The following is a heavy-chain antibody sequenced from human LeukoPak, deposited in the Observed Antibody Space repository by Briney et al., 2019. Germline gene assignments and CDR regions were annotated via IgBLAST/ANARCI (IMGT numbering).Heavy chain of an antibody. CDR3: AREDYYDSSGYYLDY. V-gene: IGHV4-59*08. CDR1: GGSISNYY. D-gene: IGHD3-22*01. J-gene: IGHJ4*02. Sequence: QVQLQESGPRLVKSSETLFLTCTVSGGSISNYYWSWIRQPPGDELEWIGYIYYSGSTNYNPSLKSRVTISVDTSKNQFSLKLSSVTAADTAVYYCAREDYYDSSGYYLDYWGQGTLVTVSS. CDR2: IYYSGST.